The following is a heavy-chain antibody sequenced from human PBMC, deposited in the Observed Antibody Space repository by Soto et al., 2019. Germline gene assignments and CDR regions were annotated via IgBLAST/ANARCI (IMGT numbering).Heavy chain of an antibody. CDR3: ARTYYSGSGSYYIFDY. J-gene: IGHJ4*02. Sequence: GEPLKICCNGSGYSFTIYWITGVRQMPGKGLEWMGRIDPRDSYSSYSPSFQGHVTMSADKSISTAYLQWSSLMASDTAMYYCARTYYSGSGSYYIFDYWGRGTLVTVSS. CDR2: IDPRDSYS. V-gene: IGHV5-10-1*01. CDR1: GYSFTIYW. D-gene: IGHD3-10*01.